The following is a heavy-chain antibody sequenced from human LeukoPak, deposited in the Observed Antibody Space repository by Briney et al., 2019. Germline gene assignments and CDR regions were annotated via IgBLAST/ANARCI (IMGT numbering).Heavy chain of an antibody. Sequence: PSETLSLTCTVSGGSISSYIYYWSWIRQPAGKGLEWIGRIYTSGSTNYNPSLKSRVTMSVDTSKNQFSLKLSSVTAADTAVYYCARGGEVFGVVFDYWGQGTLVTVSS. J-gene: IGHJ4*02. CDR2: IYTSGST. CDR3: ARGGEVFGVVFDY. D-gene: IGHD3-3*01. CDR1: GGSISSYIYY. V-gene: IGHV4-4*07.